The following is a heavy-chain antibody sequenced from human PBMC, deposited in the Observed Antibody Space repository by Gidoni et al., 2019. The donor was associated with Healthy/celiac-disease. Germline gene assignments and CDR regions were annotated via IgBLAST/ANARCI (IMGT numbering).Heavy chain of an antibody. CDR1: GFTFSDYY. CDR3: ARERTDFWSGYYIGRYYYYYMDV. D-gene: IGHD3-3*01. V-gene: IGHV3-11*06. CDR2: ISRSSSYT. J-gene: IGHJ6*03. Sequence: QVQLVESGGGLVKPGGSLRLSCAASGFTFSDYYMSWIRQAPGKGLEWVSYISRSSSYTNYADSVKGRFTISRDNAKNSLYLQMNSLRAEDTAVYYCARERTDFWSGYYIGRYYYYYMDVWGKGTTVTVSS.